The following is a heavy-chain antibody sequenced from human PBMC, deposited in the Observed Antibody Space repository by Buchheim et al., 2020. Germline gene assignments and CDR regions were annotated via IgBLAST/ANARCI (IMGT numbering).Heavy chain of an antibody. CDR3: ARDWPIFGVLGYYAMDV. CDR1: GGSISSGSDY. V-gene: IGHV4-61*02. J-gene: IGHJ6*02. Sequence: QVQLQESGPGLVKPSQTLSLTCTVSGGSISSGSDYWSWIRQPAGKGLEWIGHMYTSGSTNYNPSLHSLLTISVHPSSNQFSLKLTSVTAADTAVYYCARDWPIFGVLGYYAMDVWGQGTT. CDR2: MYTSGST. D-gene: IGHD3-3*01.